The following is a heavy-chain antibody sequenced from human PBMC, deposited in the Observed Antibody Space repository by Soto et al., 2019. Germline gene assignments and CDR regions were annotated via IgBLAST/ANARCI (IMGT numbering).Heavy chain of an antibody. CDR1: GFSFSSYA. J-gene: IGHJ4*02. CDR3: AKDHFGSGTYYKGPLDY. Sequence: GGSLRLSCAASGFSFSSYAMNWVRQTPGKGLEWVSTISDSGGTTYYADSVKGRFTISRDNSKSTLYLQMNSLRVEDTAVYFCAKDHFGSGTYYKGPLDYWGQGTLVTVSS. V-gene: IGHV3-23*01. CDR2: ISDSGGTT. D-gene: IGHD3-10*01.